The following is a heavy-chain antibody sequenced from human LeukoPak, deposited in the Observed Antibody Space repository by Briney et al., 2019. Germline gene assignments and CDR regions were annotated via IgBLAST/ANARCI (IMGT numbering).Heavy chain of an antibody. CDR3: AIARDIVVVPAGFDY. CDR2: ISWNSGSI. J-gene: IGHJ4*02. D-gene: IGHD2-2*01. V-gene: IGHV3-9*01. Sequence: PGGSLRLSCAASGFTFDDYAMHWVRQAPGKGLEWVSGISWNSGSIGYADSVKGRFTISRDNAKNSLYLQTNSLRAEDTALYYCAIARDIVVVPAGFDYWGQGTLVTVSS. CDR1: GFTFDDYA.